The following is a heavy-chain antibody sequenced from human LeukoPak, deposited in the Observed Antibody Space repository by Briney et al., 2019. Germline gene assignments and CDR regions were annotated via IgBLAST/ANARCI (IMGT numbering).Heavy chain of an antibody. V-gene: IGHV3-11*01. CDR3: AKEGRYYMDV. J-gene: IGHJ6*03. CDR2: ISGSGSDM. Sequence: GGSLRLSCVVSGFGFSDSYMTWIRQTPGKGLEWLAYISGSGSDMYYADSVKGRFTISRDNAKNSLYLQMNSLRAEDTAVYYCAKEGRYYMDVWGKGTTVTISS. CDR1: GFGFSDSY.